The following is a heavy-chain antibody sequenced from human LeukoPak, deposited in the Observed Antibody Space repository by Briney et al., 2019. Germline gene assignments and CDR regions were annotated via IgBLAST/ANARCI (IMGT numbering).Heavy chain of an antibody. CDR2: IYSGGST. Sequence: GGSLRLSCAASGFTFSIFWMSWVRQAPGKGLEWVSVIYSGGSTYYADSVKGRFTISRDNSKNTLYLQMNSLRAEDTAVYYCASYYDSRDAFDIWGQGTMVTVSS. V-gene: IGHV3-53*01. CDR3: ASYYDSRDAFDI. CDR1: GFTFSIFW. J-gene: IGHJ3*02. D-gene: IGHD3-22*01.